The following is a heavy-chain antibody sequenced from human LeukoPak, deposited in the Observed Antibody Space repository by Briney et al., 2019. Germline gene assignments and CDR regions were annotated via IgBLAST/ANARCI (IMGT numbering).Heavy chain of an antibody. CDR1: GYTFTGYY. J-gene: IGHJ6*02. D-gene: IGHD6-13*01. Sequence: ASVKVSCTASGYTFTGYYIHCVRQAPGQGLEWMGRINPNSGGTNYAQKFQGRVHMTRDMSISTAYRELSRLTSDDTAVYYCARDIGQQREFGMDVWGQGTTVTVSS. V-gene: IGHV1-2*06. CDR2: INPNSGGT. CDR3: ARDIGQQREFGMDV.